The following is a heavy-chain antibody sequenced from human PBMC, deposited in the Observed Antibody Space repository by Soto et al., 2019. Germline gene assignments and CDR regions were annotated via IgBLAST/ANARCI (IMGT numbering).Heavy chain of an antibody. CDR1: GGSISRGDYY. V-gene: IGHV4-30-4*01. Sequence: PSETLSLTCTVSGGSISRGDYYWSWIRQPPGKGLERIGYIYYSGSTYYNPSLKSRVTISVDTSKNQFSLKLSSVTAADTAVYYSARVDIYSDRSGYYRVIDYWGQGNPVTVSS. J-gene: IGHJ4*02. CDR2: IYYSGST. D-gene: IGHD3-22*01. CDR3: ARVDIYSDRSGYYRVIDY.